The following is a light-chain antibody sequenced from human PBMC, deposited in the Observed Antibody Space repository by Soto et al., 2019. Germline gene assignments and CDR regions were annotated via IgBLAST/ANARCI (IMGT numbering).Light chain of an antibody. CDR1: QSVSSN. CDR2: GAS. V-gene: IGKV3-15*01. J-gene: IGKJ1*01. CDR3: QQYNNWPRT. Sequence: EIVMTQSPATLSVSPGERATLSCRASQSVSSNLAWYQQKPGQPPRLLIYGASTGATGIPARFSGSGSGTEITLTIGSLQSEDFALYYCQQYNNWPRTFGQGTKVEIK.